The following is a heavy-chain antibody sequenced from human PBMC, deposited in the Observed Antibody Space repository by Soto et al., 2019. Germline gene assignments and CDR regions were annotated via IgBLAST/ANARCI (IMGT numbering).Heavy chain of an antibody. CDR3: ARVVLVIPRGYYYAMGV. D-gene: IGHD3-22*01. CDR2: IIPIFGTA. J-gene: IGHJ6*02. Sequence: SVKVSCKASGGTFSSYAISWVRQAPGQGLEWMGGIIPIFGTANYAQKFQGRVTITADESTSTAYMELSSLRSEDTAVYYCARVVLVIPRGYYYAMGVWGQGTTVTVS. CDR1: GGTFSSYA. V-gene: IGHV1-69*13.